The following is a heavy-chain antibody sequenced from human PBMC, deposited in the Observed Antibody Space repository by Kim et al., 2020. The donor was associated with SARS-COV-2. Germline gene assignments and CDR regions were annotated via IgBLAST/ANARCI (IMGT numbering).Heavy chain of an antibody. CDR2: ISWNSGSI. CDR1: GFTFDDYA. CDR3: AKAPLPELSAAGNYYYGMDG. D-gene: IGHD6-13*01. J-gene: IGHJ6*02. Sequence: GGSLRLSCAASGFTFDDYAMHWVRQAPGKGLEWVSGISWNSGSIGYADSVKGRFTISRDNAKNSLYLQMNSLRAEDTALYYCAKAPLPELSAAGNYYYGMDGWGQETTDTVSS. V-gene: IGHV3-9*01.